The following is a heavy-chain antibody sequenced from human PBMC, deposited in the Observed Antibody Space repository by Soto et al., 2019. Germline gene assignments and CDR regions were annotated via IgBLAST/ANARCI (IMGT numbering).Heavy chain of an antibody. CDR1: GFTFRSYG. Sequence: QMQLAESGGNVVQPGRSLRLSCVASGFTFRSYGMHWVRQAPGKGLEWVATISHDGNKEYYADSVKGRFTVSRDNSRDTIYLDMNSVRAYDTAVYYCAKDMGPSPRPPDSLDIWGQGAVVTVSS. V-gene: IGHV3-30*18. D-gene: IGHD3-10*01. CDR2: ISHDGNKE. CDR3: AKDMGPSPRPPDSLDI. J-gene: IGHJ3*02.